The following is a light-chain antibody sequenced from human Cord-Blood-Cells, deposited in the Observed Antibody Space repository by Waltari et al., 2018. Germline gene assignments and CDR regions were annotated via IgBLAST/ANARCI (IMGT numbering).Light chain of an antibody. CDR3: AAWDDSLSGRV. V-gene: IGLV1-47*01. CDR2: RNN. CDR1: SPNIGSNY. J-gene: IGLJ3*02. Sequence: QSVLTQPPSASGTPGQRVTISCSASSPNIGSNYVYWYQQLPGTAPKLLSYRNNQRPSGVPDRFSGSKSGTSASLAISGLRSEDEADYYCAAWDDSLSGRVFGGGTKLTVL.